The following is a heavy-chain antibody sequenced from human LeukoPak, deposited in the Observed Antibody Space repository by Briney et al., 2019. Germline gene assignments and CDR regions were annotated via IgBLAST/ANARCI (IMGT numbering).Heavy chain of an antibody. V-gene: IGHV3-73*01. J-gene: IGHJ1*01. D-gene: IGHD6-19*01. CDR1: GFTFSGST. Sequence: GGSLRLSCAASGFTFSGSTIHWVRQASGKGLEWLGRIRSKANSYATAYAASVKGRFTISRDDAKNTAYLQMDSLKTEDTAVYYCTSPQADSGATYFRHWGQGTLVTVSS. CDR2: IRSKANSYAT. CDR3: TSPQADSGATYFRH.